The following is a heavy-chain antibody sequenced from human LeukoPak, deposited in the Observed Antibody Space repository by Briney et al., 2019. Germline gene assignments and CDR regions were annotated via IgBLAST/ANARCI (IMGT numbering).Heavy chain of an antibody. Sequence: PSETLSLTCAVYGGSFSGYYWSWIRQPPGKGLEWIGEINHRGSTNYNPSLKSRVTISVDTSKNQFSLKLSSVTAADTAVYYCARSEYDYDILTGYYEYWYFDLWGRGTLVTVSS. CDR1: GGSFSGYY. J-gene: IGHJ2*01. D-gene: IGHD3-9*01. CDR2: INHRGST. CDR3: ARSEYDYDILTGYYEYWYFDL. V-gene: IGHV4-34*01.